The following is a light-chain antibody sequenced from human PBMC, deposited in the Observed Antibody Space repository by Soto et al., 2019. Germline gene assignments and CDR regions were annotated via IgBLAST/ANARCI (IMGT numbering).Light chain of an antibody. Sequence: QSVLTQSASVSGSPGQSITISCTGTSSDVGGYNYVSWYQQHPGKAPKLMIYDVSNRPSGVSNRFSGSKSGNTASLTISGLQAEDEADYYCSSYTSSSTRVFGTGTKVTVL. J-gene: IGLJ1*01. CDR2: DVS. V-gene: IGLV2-14*01. CDR3: SSYTSSSTRV. CDR1: SSDVGGYNY.